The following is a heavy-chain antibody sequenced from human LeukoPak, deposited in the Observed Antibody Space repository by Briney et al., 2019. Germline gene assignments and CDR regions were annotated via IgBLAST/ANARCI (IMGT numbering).Heavy chain of an antibody. D-gene: IGHD4-11*01. CDR3: ARATRYYYYMDV. Sequence: ASVKVSCKASGYTFTSYDINWVRQATGQGLEWMGWMNPNSGNTGYAQKFQGRVTITRNTSISTAYMELSSLRSEDTAVYYCARATRYYYYMDVWGKGTTDTVSS. J-gene: IGHJ6*03. CDR2: MNPNSGNT. CDR1: GYTFTSYD. V-gene: IGHV1-8*03.